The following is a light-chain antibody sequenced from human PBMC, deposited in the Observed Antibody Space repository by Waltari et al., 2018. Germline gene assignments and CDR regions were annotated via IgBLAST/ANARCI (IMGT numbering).Light chain of an antibody. V-gene: IGKV3D-15*01. J-gene: IGKJ5*01. CDR2: DAS. Sequence: ERVMMQSPATLSVSPGERATLSCRASQSISSNLARYHQKPGQAPRLLIYDASIRATGIPARFSGSGSWTEFTLTISSLQSEDFAVYYCQQYNIWPPITFGQGTRLEIK. CDR3: QQYNIWPPIT. CDR1: QSISSN.